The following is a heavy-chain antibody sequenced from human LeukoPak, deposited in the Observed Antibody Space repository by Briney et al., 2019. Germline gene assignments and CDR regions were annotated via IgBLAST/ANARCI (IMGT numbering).Heavy chain of an antibody. D-gene: IGHD3-10*02. CDR1: GFTFSSYA. V-gene: IGHV3-30*02. Sequence: PGGSLRLSCAASGFTFSSYAMHWVRQAPGKGLEWVAVIWYDGSNKYYADSVKGRFTISRDNSKNTLYLQMNSLRAEDTAVYYCVLSSWLAVGIDYWGQGTLVTVSS. CDR3: VLSSWLAVGIDY. CDR2: IWYDGSNK. J-gene: IGHJ4*02.